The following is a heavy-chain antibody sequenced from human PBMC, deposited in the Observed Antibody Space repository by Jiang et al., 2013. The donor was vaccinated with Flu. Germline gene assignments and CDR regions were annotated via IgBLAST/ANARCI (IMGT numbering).Heavy chain of an antibody. Sequence: CKGSGYSFTSYWIGWVRQMPGKGLEWMGIIYPGDSDTRYSPSFQGQVTISADKSISTAYLQWSSLKASDTAMYYCARQLYDFWSGYYPQYYGMDVWGKGTTVTVSS. V-gene: IGHV5-51*01. CDR1: GYSFTSYW. CDR3: ARQLYDFWSGYYPQYYGMDV. J-gene: IGHJ6*04. CDR2: IYPGDSDT. D-gene: IGHD3-3*01.